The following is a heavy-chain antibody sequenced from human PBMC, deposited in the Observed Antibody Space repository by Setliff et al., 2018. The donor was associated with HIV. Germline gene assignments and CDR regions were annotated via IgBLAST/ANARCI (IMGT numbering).Heavy chain of an antibody. Sequence: PGGSLRLSCAASGFTFSAYSMNWVRQVPGKGLEWVSCISTSGNFIYYADSVKGRFTVSRDNAKKSLYLQMNSLRAGDTAVYYCLRGGSFGDIPNCWGQGTLVTVSS. CDR1: GFTFSAYS. CDR3: LRGGSFGDIPNC. CDR2: ISTSGNFI. J-gene: IGHJ4*02. D-gene: IGHD4-17*01. V-gene: IGHV3-21*01.